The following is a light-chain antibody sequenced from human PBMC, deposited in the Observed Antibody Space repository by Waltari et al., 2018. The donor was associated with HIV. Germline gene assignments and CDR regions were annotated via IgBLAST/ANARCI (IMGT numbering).Light chain of an antibody. CDR2: WAS. CDR1: QSVLYSSNNKNY. CDR3: QQYYSTPLT. V-gene: IGKV4-1*01. J-gene: IGKJ1*01. Sequence: DIVMTQSPDYLAVSLGERATINCKSSQSVLYSSNNKNYLAWYQQKPGQPPKLLIYWASTRESGVPDRFSGSGSGTDFTLTISSLQAEDVAVYYCQQYYSTPLTFGQGTKVEIK.